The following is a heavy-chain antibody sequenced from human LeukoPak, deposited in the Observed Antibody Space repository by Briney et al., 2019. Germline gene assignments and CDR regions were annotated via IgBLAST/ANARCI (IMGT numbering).Heavy chain of an antibody. Sequence: ASVKVSCKASGYTFTSYDINWARQATGQGLEGMGWMNPNRGNTGYAQKFQGRVTMTRNTSISTAYIELSSLRSEDTAVYYCARGFSGAYYYYYGMDVWGQGTTVTVSS. CDR3: ARGFSGAYYYYYGMDV. CDR2: MNPNRGNT. CDR1: GYTFTSYD. J-gene: IGHJ6*02. D-gene: IGHD4-17*01. V-gene: IGHV1-8*01.